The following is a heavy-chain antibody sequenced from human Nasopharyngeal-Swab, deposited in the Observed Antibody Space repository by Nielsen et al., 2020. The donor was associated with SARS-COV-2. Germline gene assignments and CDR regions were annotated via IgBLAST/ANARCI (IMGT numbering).Heavy chain of an antibody. CDR2: ISSSGSTI. V-gene: IGHV3-48*03. CDR3: ARGDDFISADY. J-gene: IGHJ4*02. Sequence: WIRQPPGKGLEWVSYISSSGSTIYYADSVKGRFTISRDNAKNSLYLQMNSLRAEDTAVYYCARGDDFISADYWGQGTLVTVSS. D-gene: IGHD3-3*01.